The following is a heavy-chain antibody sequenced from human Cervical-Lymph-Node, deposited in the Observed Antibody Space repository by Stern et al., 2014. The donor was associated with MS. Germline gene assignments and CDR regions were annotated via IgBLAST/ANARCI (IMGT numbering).Heavy chain of an antibody. CDR2: IYPYDSDT. Sequence: MQLVQSGAEVKKPGESLKISCKLSGYSFTIYYIAWVRQMPGKGLEWMGVIYPYDSDTTYRPSFQGQVTISADKSIATAYLQWSSLRASDTAMYYCARHVQGFDYWGQGTLVTVSS. V-gene: IGHV5-51*01. CDR1: GYSFTIYY. J-gene: IGHJ4*02. CDR3: ARHVQGFDY.